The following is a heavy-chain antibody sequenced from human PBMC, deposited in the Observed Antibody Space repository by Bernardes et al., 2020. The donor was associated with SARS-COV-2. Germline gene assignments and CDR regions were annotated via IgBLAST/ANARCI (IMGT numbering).Heavy chain of an antibody. CDR1: GGSISSGDYY. D-gene: IGHD3-3*01. CDR2: IYYSGST. Sequence: SETLFLTCTVSGGSISSGDYYWSWIRQPPGKGLEWIGYIYYSGSTYYNPSLKSRVTISVDTSKNQFSLKLSSVTAADTAVYYCSRDRVRITIFGVDRYGMDVWGQGTTVTVSS. V-gene: IGHV4-30-4*01. CDR3: SRDRVRITIFGVDRYGMDV. J-gene: IGHJ6*02.